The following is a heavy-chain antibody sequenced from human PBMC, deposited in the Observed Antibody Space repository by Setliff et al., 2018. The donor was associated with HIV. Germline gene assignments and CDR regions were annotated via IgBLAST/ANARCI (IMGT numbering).Heavy chain of an antibody. D-gene: IGHD1-26*01. J-gene: IGHJ3*02. CDR1: EYSFNNYW. CDR2: IYPGDSDT. CDR3: ARPRRPYSGSYYDGFDI. V-gene: IGHV5-51*01. Sequence: GESLKISCKGSEYSFNNYWIGWVRQMSGKGLEWMGIIYPGDSDTRYSPSFQGQVTISADKSISTAYLQWSSLKASDTAMFYCARPRRPYSGSYYDGFDIWGQGTMVTVSS.